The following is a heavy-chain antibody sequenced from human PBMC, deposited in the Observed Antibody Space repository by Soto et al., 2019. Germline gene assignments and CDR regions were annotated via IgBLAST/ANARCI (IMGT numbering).Heavy chain of an antibody. D-gene: IGHD4-17*01. V-gene: IGHV3-23*01. Sequence: EVQLLESGGGLVQPGGSLRLSCAASGFTFSSYAMSWVRQAPGKGLEWVSAISGSGGSTYYADSVKGRFTISRDNSKNTLYLQMNSLRAEDTAVYYCAKDRGRYGDYVEGFDYWGQGTLVTVSS. J-gene: IGHJ4*02. CDR3: AKDRGRYGDYVEGFDY. CDR1: GFTFSSYA. CDR2: ISGSGGST.